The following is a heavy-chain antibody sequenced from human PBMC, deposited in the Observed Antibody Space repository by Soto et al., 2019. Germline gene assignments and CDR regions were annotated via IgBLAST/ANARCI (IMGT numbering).Heavy chain of an antibody. V-gene: IGHV4-39*01. J-gene: IGHJ5*02. Sequence: SETLSLTCTVSGGSISSSSYYWGWIRQPPGKGLEWIGSIYYSGSTYYNPSLKSRVTISVDTSKNQFSLKLSSVTAADTAVYYCARLVIAVAESWFDPWGQGTLVTVSS. CDR2: IYYSGST. CDR3: ARLVIAVAESWFDP. CDR1: GGSISSSSYY. D-gene: IGHD6-19*01.